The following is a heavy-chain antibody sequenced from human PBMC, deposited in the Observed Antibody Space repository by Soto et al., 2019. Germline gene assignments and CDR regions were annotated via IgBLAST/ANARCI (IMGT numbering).Heavy chain of an antibody. CDR1: VGSIRGHSYY. CDR2: SYYSGTS. D-gene: IGHD1-20*01. Sequence: AEALCLACTVSVGSIRGHSYYWTWIRQTPGKGLEWVGSSYYSGTSYFNPALKGRVTISVDTSTNQFSLRLTSVTAADTAVYYCTRRYNWNDYYFDPWGQGTLVTVSS. CDR3: TRRYNWNDYYFDP. J-gene: IGHJ5*02. V-gene: IGHV4-39*01.